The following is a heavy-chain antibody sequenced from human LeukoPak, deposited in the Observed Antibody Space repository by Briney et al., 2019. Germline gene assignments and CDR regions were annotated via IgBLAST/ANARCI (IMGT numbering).Heavy chain of an antibody. J-gene: IGHJ6*03. V-gene: IGHV3-48*04. CDR3: ARALFHSSSSYQSYYYYMDV. Sequence: GGSLRLSCAASGFTFSSYSMNWVRQAPGKGLEWVSYISSSSSTIYYADSVKGRFTISRDNAKNSLYLQMNSLRAEDMAVYYCARALFHSSSSYQSYYYYMDVWGNGTTVTVSS. D-gene: IGHD6-6*01. CDR2: ISSSSSTI. CDR1: GFTFSSYS.